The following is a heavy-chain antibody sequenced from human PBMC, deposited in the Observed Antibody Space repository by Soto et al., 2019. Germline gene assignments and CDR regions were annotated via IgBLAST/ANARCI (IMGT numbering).Heavy chain of an antibody. CDR3: ARAGTGSGWYGEDY. J-gene: IGHJ4*02. CDR1: GFTFSSYG. Sequence: GGSLRLSCAASGFTFSSYGMHWVRQAPGKGLEWVAVIWYDGSNKYYADSVKGRFTISRDNSKNTLYLQMNSLRAEDTAVYYCARAGTGSGWYGEDYWGQGTLVTVSS. D-gene: IGHD6-19*01. V-gene: IGHV3-33*01. CDR2: IWYDGSNK.